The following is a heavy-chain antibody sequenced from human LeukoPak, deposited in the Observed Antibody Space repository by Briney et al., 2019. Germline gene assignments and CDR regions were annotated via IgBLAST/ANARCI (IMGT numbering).Heavy chain of an antibody. D-gene: IGHD6-6*01. V-gene: IGHV4-34*01. Sequence: SETLSLACAVYGGSFSGYYWSWIRQPPGKGLEWIEEINHSGSTNYNPSLKSRVTISVDTSKNQFSLKLSSVTAADTAVYYCARGGIAALYWGQGTLVTVSS. CDR1: GGSFSGYY. J-gene: IGHJ4*02. CDR3: ARGGIAALY. CDR2: INHSGST.